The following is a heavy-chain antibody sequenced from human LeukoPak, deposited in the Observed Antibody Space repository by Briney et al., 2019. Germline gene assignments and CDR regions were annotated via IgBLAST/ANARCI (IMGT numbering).Heavy chain of an antibody. CDR3: ARGDIVVLPAGIPHNWFDP. D-gene: IGHD2-2*02. CDR1: GCSFTGYY. V-gene: IGHV1-2*02. CDR2: INPNSGGT. Sequence: GASVNVSCKASGCSFTGYYIHWVRQAPGQGLEWMGWINPNSGGTNYAQKFQGRVTMTRDTSISTAYMELSRLRSDDTAVYYCARGDIVVLPAGIPHNWFDPWGQGTLVTVSS. J-gene: IGHJ5*02.